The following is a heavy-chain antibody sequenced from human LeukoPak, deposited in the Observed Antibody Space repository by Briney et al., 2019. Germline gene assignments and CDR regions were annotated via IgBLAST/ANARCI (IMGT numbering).Heavy chain of an antibody. CDR3: AKEAAPAFDH. Sequence: GGSLRLSCAASGFTFSSYWMSWVRQAPGKGLEWVANMKRDGSEKYYVDSVKGRFTISRDNAKNSLYLQMNSLRAEDTAIYYCAKEAAPAFDHWGQGTLVTVSS. V-gene: IGHV3-7*01. CDR2: MKRDGSEK. J-gene: IGHJ4*02. CDR1: GFTFSSYW. D-gene: IGHD6-25*01.